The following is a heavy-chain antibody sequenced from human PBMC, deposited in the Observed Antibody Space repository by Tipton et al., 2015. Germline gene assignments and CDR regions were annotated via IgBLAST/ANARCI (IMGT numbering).Heavy chain of an antibody. J-gene: IGHJ4*02. Sequence: LRLSCAVSAYSISSGYYWGWIRQPPGKGLEWIGSIYYSGSTYYNPSLKSRVTISVDTSKNQFSLKLSSVTAADTAVYYCARTYDFTAYSPVGCWGQGTLVTVSS. CDR1: AYSISSGYY. D-gene: IGHD3-3*01. V-gene: IGHV4-38-2*01. CDR3: ARTYDFTAYSPVGC. CDR2: IYYSGST.